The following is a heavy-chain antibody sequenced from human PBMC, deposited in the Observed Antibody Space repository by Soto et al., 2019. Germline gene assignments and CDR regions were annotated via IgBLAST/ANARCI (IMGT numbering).Heavy chain of an antibody. J-gene: IGHJ4*02. CDR3: ARSIVVVTALDY. D-gene: IGHD2-21*02. CDR2: INAYNGNT. V-gene: IGHV1-18*01. Sequence: ASVKVSCKASGYTFTSYGISWVRQAPGQGLEWMGWINAYNGNTNYAQKLQGRVTMTRDTSTSTAYMELRSLRSEDTAVYYCARSIVVVTALDYWGQGTLVTVSS. CDR1: GYTFTSYG.